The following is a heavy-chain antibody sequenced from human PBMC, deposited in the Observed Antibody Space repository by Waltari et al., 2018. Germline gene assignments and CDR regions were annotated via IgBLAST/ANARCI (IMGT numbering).Heavy chain of an antibody. D-gene: IGHD3-10*01. CDR3: ARRSRGGADY. Sequence: EVQLLQSGAEVKKPGESLKISCQGSGYSFSTYSIAWVRHQPEKGLEWMGVIFPRDLDTRYSPSFQGQVTFSADTSINTAYLQWSSLKTSDTATYYCARRSRGGADYWGQGTLVTVSS. V-gene: IGHV5-51*01. CDR1: GYSFSTYS. CDR2: IFPRDLDT. J-gene: IGHJ4*02.